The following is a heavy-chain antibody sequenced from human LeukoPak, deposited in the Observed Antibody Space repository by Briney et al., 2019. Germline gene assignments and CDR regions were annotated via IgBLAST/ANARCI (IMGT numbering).Heavy chain of an antibody. Sequence: ASVKVSCKASGGTFSSYAISWVRQAPGQGLEWMGGIIPIFGTANCAQKFQGRVTITADKSTSTAYMELSSLRSEDTAVYYCARDLGQFDYYYYMDVWGKGTTVTVSS. CDR2: IIPIFGTA. J-gene: IGHJ6*03. CDR3: ARDLGQFDYYYYMDV. CDR1: GGTFSSYA. D-gene: IGHD3-10*01. V-gene: IGHV1-69*06.